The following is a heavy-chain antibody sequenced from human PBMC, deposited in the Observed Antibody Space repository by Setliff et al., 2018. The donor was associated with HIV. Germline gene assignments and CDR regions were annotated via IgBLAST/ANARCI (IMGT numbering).Heavy chain of an antibody. J-gene: IGHJ4*02. CDR2: INRFGIT. D-gene: IGHD2-15*01. CDR3: ARGGYCNSDNCDQGRNFDY. CDR1: SGSFTGYY. V-gene: IGHV4-34*01. Sequence: PSETLSLTCAVYSGSFTGYYWTWIRQPPGKGLEWIGEINRFGITNYNPSLKSRLTLSVDTSKNQFSLNANSVAAADTAVYYCARGGYCNSDNCDQGRNFDYWSQGMLGTVSS.